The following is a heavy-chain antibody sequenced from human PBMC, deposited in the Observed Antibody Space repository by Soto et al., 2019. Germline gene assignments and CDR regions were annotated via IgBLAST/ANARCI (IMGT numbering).Heavy chain of an antibody. Sequence: GGSLRLSCAASGFTFSSYSMNWVRQAPGKGLEWVSSISSSSSYIYYADSVKGRFTISRDNAKNSLYLQMNSLRAEDTAVYYCARDPAYCSSTSCDIEYWGQGTLVTVSS. CDR3: ARDPAYCSSTSCDIEY. CDR2: ISSSSSYI. J-gene: IGHJ4*02. CDR1: GFTFSSYS. V-gene: IGHV3-21*01. D-gene: IGHD2-2*02.